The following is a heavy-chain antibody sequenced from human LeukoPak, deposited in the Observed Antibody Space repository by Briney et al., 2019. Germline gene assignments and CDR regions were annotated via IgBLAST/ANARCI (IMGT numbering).Heavy chain of an antibody. V-gene: IGHV1-46*01. J-gene: IGHJ3*02. Sequence: GASVKVSCKASGYTFTSYYMHWVRQAPGQGLEWMGIINPSGGSTSYAQKLQGRVTMTRDTSTSTFYMELSSLRSEDTAVYYCARSYYYDSSGYRTYDAFDIWGQGTMVTVSS. CDR3: ARSYYYDSSGYRTYDAFDI. CDR1: GYTFTSYY. D-gene: IGHD3-22*01. CDR2: INPSGGST.